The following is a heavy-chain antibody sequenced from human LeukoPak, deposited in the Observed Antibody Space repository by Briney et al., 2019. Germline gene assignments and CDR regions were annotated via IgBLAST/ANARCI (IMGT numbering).Heavy chain of an antibody. D-gene: IGHD1-14*01. CDR1: GFTFSSYE. CDR3: AKIVSTGDY. J-gene: IGHJ4*02. V-gene: IGHV3-48*03. CDR2: ISGSGSTI. Sequence: GGSLRLSCAASGFTFSSYEMSWVRQAAGKGLEWISYISGSGSTIYYADSVEGRFTISRDNAKSSLYLQMNSLRVEDTAVYYCAKIVSTGDYWGQGTLVTVSS.